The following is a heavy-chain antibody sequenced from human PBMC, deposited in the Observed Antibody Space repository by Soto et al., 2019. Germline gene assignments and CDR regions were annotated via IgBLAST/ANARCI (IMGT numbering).Heavy chain of an antibody. CDR2: IFYSETT. D-gene: IGHD2-15*01. CDR3: ARLSSGSWNWFDP. J-gene: IGHJ5*02. Sequence: QVQLQESGPGLVKPSETLSLTCSVSGGSISRYSWGWMRQAPGKGLEWIGYIFYSETTNYNPSLKSRATISIDTSKNQFSLKVNSVTAADTAVYYCARLSSGSWNWFDPWGQGTLVIVSS. CDR1: GGSISRYS. V-gene: IGHV4-59*01.